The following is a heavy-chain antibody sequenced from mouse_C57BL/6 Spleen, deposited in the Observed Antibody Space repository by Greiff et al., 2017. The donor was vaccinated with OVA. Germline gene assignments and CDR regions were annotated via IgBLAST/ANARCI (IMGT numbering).Heavy chain of an antibody. CDR3: ARGGTAMDY. J-gene: IGHJ4*01. CDR1: GFTFSDYY. D-gene: IGHD2-14*01. CDR2: INYDGSST. V-gene: IGHV5-16*01. Sequence: EVMLVESEGGLVQPGSSMKLSCTASGFTFSDYYMAWVRQVPEKGLEWVANINYDGSSTYYLDSLKSRFIISRDNAKNILYLQMSSLKSEDTATYYCARGGTAMDYWGQGTSVTVSS.